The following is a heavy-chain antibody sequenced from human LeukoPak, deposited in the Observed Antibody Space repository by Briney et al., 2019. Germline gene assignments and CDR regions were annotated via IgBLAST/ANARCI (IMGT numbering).Heavy chain of an antibody. D-gene: IGHD2-2*01. J-gene: IGHJ6*02. Sequence: GGSLRLSCAASGFTFSSYAMSWVRQAPGKGLEWVSAISGSGGGTYYADSVKGRFTISRDNSKNTLYLPMNSLRAEDTAVYYCAKDGPGDGVEPGGYYYYGMDVWGQGTTVTASS. CDR3: AKDGPGDGVEPGGYYYYGMDV. CDR1: GFTFSSYA. CDR2: ISGSGGGT. V-gene: IGHV3-23*01.